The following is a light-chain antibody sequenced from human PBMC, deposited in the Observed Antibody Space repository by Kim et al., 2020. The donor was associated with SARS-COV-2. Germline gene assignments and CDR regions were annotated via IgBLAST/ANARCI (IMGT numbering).Light chain of an antibody. Sequence: RSTITCSGSSPNIGSTYVYWYQQLPGTAPKLLIYRNYQRPSGVPDRFSGSKSGTSASLAISGLRSEDEADYYCAAWDDSLSGVVFGGGTQLTVL. CDR3: AAWDDSLSGVV. J-gene: IGLJ2*01. CDR1: SPNIGSTY. CDR2: RNY. V-gene: IGLV1-47*01.